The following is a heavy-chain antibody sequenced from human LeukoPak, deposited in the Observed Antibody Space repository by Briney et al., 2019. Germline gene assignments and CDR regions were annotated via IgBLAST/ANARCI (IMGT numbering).Heavy chain of an antibody. Sequence: SGPTLVNPTQTLTLTCTFSGFSLSTSGVGVGWIRQPPGKALEWLALIYWDDDERYSPSLKSRLTITKDTSKNQVVLTMTNMDPVDTATYYCAQRQAAMVGFDYWGQGTLVTVSS. CDR2: IYWDDDE. CDR3: AQRQAAMVGFDY. D-gene: IGHD5-18*01. J-gene: IGHJ4*02. CDR1: GFSLSTSGVG. V-gene: IGHV2-5*02.